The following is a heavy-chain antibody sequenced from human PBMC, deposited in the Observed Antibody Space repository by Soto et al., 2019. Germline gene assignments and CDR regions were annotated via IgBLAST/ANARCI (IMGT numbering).Heavy chain of an antibody. CDR3: ARGVAAAGTNWFDP. CDR2: IYYSGST. J-gene: IGHJ5*02. CDR1: GGSVSSGSYY. V-gene: IGHV4-61*01. D-gene: IGHD6-13*01. Sequence: SETLSLTCTVSGGSVSSGSYYWSWIRQPPGKGLEWIGYIYYSGSTNYNPSLKSRVTISVDTSKNQFSLKLSSVTAADTAVYYCARGVAAAGTNWFDPWRQGTLVTVSS.